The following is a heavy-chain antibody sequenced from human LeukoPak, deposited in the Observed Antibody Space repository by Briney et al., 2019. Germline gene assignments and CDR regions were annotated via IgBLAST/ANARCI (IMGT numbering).Heavy chain of an antibody. CDR3: ARGPWFGELFEFDP. CDR2: INHSGST. J-gene: IGHJ5*02. V-gene: IGHV4-34*01. Sequence: SETLSLTCAVYGGSFSGYYWSWIRQPPGKGLEWIWEINHSGSTNYNPSLKSRVTISVDTSKNHFSLKLSSVTAADTAVYYCARGPWFGELFEFDPWGQGTLVTVSS. CDR1: GGSFSGYY. D-gene: IGHD3-10*01.